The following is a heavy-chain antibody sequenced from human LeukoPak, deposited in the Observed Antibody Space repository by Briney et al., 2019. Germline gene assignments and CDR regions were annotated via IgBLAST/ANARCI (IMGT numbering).Heavy chain of an antibody. CDR2: IYYSGST. CDR3: ARASSGWGFY. D-gene: IGHD6-19*01. V-gene: IGHV4-39*07. J-gene: IGHJ4*02. CDR1: GGSISSSSYY. Sequence: SETLFLTCTVSGGSISSSSYYWGWIRQPPGKGLEWIGSIYYSGSTYYNPSLKSRVTISVDTSKNQFSLKLSSVSAADTAVYYCARASSGWGFYWGQGTLVTVSS.